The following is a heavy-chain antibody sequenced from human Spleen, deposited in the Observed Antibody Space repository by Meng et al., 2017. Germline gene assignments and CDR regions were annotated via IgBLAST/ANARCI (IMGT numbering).Heavy chain of an antibody. J-gene: IGHJ4*02. CDR3: ARLWYSSGWYPFDY. CDR2: IIPIFGTA. D-gene: IGHD6-19*01. Sequence: SVKVSCKASGGTFSSYAISWVRQAPGQGLEWMGGIIPIFGTANYAQKFQGRVTITADESTSTAYMELSSLKASDTAMYYCARLWYSSGWYPFDYWGQGILVTVSS. CDR1: GGTFSSYA. V-gene: IGHV1-69*13.